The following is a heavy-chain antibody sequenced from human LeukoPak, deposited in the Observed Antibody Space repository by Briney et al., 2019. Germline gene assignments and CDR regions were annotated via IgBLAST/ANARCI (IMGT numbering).Heavy chain of an antibody. D-gene: IGHD3-10*01. V-gene: IGHV4-34*01. CDR2: INHSGST. CDR3: AIYTGITMVRGAYTPHAFDI. CDR1: GGSFSGYY. Sequence: SETLSLTCAVYGGSFSGYYWSWIRQPPGKGLEWIGEINHSGSTNYNPSLKSRVTISVDTSKNQFSLKLSSVTAADTAVYYCAIYTGITMVRGAYTPHAFDIWGQGTMVTVSS. J-gene: IGHJ3*02.